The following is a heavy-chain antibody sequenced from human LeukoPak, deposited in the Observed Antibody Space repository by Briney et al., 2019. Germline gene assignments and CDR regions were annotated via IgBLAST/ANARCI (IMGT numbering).Heavy chain of an antibody. J-gene: IGHJ4*02. CDR1: GFTFSSYA. V-gene: IGHV3-30-3*01. Sequence: GGSLRLSCAAAGFTFSSYAMHWVRQAPGKGLEWVAVISYDGSNKYYADSVKGRFTISRDNSKNTLYLQMNSLRAEDTAVYYCASQQGAAVAASNDYWGQGTLVTVSS. CDR2: ISYDGSNK. CDR3: ASQQGAAVAASNDY. D-gene: IGHD6-19*01.